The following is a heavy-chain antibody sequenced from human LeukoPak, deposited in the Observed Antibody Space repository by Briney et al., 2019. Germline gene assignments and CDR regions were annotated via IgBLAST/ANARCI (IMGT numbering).Heavy chain of an antibody. CDR1: GFTFNTYA. D-gene: IGHD2-2*01. CDR3: ANHLACGSTSCPPFDY. V-gene: IGHV3-23*01. Sequence: GGSLRLSCAASGFTFNTYALSWVRHAPGKGLEWVSAVNTGGDGTYYADYVRGRFTISRDNSKNTVFLQMNSLRAEDTAVYYCANHLACGSTSCPPFDYWGQGTLVTVSS. CDR2: VNTGGDGT. J-gene: IGHJ4*02.